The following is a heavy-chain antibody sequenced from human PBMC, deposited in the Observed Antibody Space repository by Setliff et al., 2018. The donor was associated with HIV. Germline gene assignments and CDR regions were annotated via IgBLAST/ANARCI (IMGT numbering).Heavy chain of an antibody. D-gene: IGHD3-10*01. V-gene: IGHV1-2*02. Sequence: ASVKVSCKASGYTFTGYYMHWVRQAPGQGLEWMGWINPNSGGTNYAQKFQGRVTMTRDTSISTAYMALSRLRSDDTAVYYCARATMVRGAKNWFDPWGQGTLVTVSS. J-gene: IGHJ5*02. CDR2: INPNSGGT. CDR3: ARATMVRGAKNWFDP. CDR1: GYTFTGYY.